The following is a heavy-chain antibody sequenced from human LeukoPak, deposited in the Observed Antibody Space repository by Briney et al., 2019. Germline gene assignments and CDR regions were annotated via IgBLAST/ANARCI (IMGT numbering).Heavy chain of an antibody. V-gene: IGHV4-39*07. CDR2: MGYGGRT. Sequence: SGTLSLTCTVSGASFSNDYHWGWIRQSPGKGLEWIGTMGYGGRTYFSPSLKSRVSLSIDMSRTYFSLILKSVSAADTAVYYCARTKGRAVGQTAFQYWGQGTLVTVSA. CDR1: GASFSNDYH. CDR3: ARTKGRAVGQTAFQY. J-gene: IGHJ4*02. D-gene: IGHD1-26*01.